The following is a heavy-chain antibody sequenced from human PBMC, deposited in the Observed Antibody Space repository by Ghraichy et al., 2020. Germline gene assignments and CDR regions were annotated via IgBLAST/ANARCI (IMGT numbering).Heavy chain of an antibody. J-gene: IGHJ4*02. D-gene: IGHD3-10*01. V-gene: IGHV3-23*01. CDR2: IGGSGSTT. CDR1: EFTFSSYA. CDR3: AKDWMARGSGRLVRPYFDY. Sequence: GGSLRLSCAASEFTFSSYAMTWVRQAPGKGLEWVSSIGGSGSTTYYADSVKGRFTSSRDNSKKMLYLQMNTLRAEDTAVYYCAKDWMARGSGRLVRPYFDYWGQGTLVTVSS.